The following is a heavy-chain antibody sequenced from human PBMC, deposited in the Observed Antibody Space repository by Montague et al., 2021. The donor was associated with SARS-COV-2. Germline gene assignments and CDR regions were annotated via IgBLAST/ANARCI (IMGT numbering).Heavy chain of an antibody. D-gene: IGHD3-10*01. Sequence: SETLSLTCAVSGGSITSYYCNWIRQPPATGQEYIGYIYHSGSTTYNPSLTSRVSISVDTSKNQFSLKLRSVTAADTAVYYCARGRENYGWGSNYFDPWGQGTLVTVSS. CDR3: ARGRENYGWGSNYFDP. V-gene: IGHV4-59*01. CDR1: GGSITSYY. J-gene: IGHJ5*02. CDR2: IYHSGST.